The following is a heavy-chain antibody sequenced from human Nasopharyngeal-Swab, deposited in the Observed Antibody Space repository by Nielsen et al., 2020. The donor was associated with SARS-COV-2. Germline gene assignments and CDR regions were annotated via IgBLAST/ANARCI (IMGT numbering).Heavy chain of an antibody. V-gene: IGHV3-21*01. J-gene: IGHJ6*02. CDR2: ISSSSSYI. CDR1: GFTFSSYS. Sequence: GESLKISCAASGFTFSSYSMNWVRRAPGKGLEWVSSISSSSSYIYYADSVKGRFTISRDNAKNSLYLQMNSLRAEDTAVYYCASHPASSSSVYYYYGMDVWGQGTTVTVSS. D-gene: IGHD6-6*01. CDR3: ASHPASSSSVYYYYGMDV.